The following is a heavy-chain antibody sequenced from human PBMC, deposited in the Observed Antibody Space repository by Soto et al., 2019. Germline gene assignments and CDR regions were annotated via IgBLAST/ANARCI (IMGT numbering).Heavy chain of an antibody. CDR2: IIPIHGIT. CDR1: GGTFSTLT. V-gene: IGHV1-69*08. Sequence: QVQLVQSGAEVKKPGSSVKVSCKASGGTFSTLTISWVRQAPGQGLEWMGRIIPIHGITNYAQKFQGRVTITADKSTSTDDMELSSLTSADTAVYYYARDLPIVVVPPARGLFDPWGQGTLVTVSS. D-gene: IGHD2-2*01. CDR3: ARDLPIVVVPPARGLFDP. J-gene: IGHJ5*02.